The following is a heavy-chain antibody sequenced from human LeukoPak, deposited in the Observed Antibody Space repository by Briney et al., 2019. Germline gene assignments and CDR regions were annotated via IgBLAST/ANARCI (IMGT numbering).Heavy chain of an antibody. CDR3: ARDNRGGYYDSSGYYLNWFDP. J-gene: IGHJ5*02. CDR2: ICYSGST. CDR1: GGSVSNGSYY. V-gene: IGHV4-61*01. D-gene: IGHD3-22*01. Sequence: KPSETLSLTCTVSGGSVSNGSYYWSWIRQPPGKGLEWIGYICYSGSTNYNPSLKSRVTISVDTSKNQFSLKLSSVTAADTAVYYCARDNRGGYYDSSGYYLNWFDPWGQGTLVTVSS.